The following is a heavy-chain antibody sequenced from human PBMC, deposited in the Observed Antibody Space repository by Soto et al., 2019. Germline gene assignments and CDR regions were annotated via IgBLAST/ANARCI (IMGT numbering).Heavy chain of an antibody. CDR1: GFTFTNYA. V-gene: IGHV3-23*01. D-gene: IGHD6-6*01. CDR2: ISGNGGST. CDR3: AKERAARGIDY. Sequence: EVQLLESGGGLVQPGGSLRLSCAASGFTFTNYAISWVRQTPGKGLEWVSTISGNGGSTYNADSVKGRFTISRDNSKNTLYLQMNSLRAEDTAVYYCAKERAARGIDYWGQGSLVTVSS. J-gene: IGHJ4*02.